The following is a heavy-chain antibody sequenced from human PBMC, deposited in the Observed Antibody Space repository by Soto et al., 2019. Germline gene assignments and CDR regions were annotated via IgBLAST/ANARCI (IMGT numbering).Heavy chain of an antibody. D-gene: IGHD2-2*01. CDR2: IYYSGST. CDR1: GGSVSSGSYY. CDR3: ARAPGWDIVVVPAAYFDY. Sequence: QVQLQESGPGLVKPSETLSLTCTVSGGSVSSGSYYWSWIRQPPGKGLEWIGYIYYSGSTTYNPSLKSRVTISVDTSKNQFSLTLSSVTASDTAVYYCARAPGWDIVVVPAAYFDYWGQGTLVTVSS. J-gene: IGHJ4*02. V-gene: IGHV4-61*01.